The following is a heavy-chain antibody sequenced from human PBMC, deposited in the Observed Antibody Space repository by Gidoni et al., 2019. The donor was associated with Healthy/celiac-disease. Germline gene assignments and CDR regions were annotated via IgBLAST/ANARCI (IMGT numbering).Heavy chain of an antibody. CDR3: ARGSTMVRGSDFDY. CDR2: ISYDGSNK. J-gene: IGHJ4*02. Sequence: QVQLVESGGGVVQPGRSLRLSCAASGFHLSSYAMHWVRQAPGKGLECVAVISYDGSNKYYADSVKGRFTISRDNSKNTLYLQMNSLRAEDTAVYYCARGSTMVRGSDFDYWGQGTLVTVSS. D-gene: IGHD3-10*01. CDR1: GFHLSSYA. V-gene: IGHV3-30*04.